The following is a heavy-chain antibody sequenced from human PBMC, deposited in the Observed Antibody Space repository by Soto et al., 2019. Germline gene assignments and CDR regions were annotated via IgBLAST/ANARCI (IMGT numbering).Heavy chain of an antibody. V-gene: IGHV1-69*01. CDR2: IIPVFGTS. D-gene: IGHD1-26*01. J-gene: IGHJ4*02. CDR1: GGTFSTYA. CDR3: ARGLHATSGSYYFDS. Sequence: QEQLVQSGAEVRKPGSSVNVSCRASGGTFSTYALGWVRQAPGQGLEWMGGIIPVFGTSYTAQKFQGRVTITAVESTGTAYMALSSLRVEDTAVYFCARGLHATSGSYYFDSWGQGTLVTVSS.